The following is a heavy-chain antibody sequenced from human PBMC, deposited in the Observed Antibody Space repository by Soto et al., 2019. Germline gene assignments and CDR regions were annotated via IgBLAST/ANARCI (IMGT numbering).Heavy chain of an antibody. V-gene: IGHV4-59*01. CDR2: IYYSEST. D-gene: IGHD5-18*01. CDR3: ASQVDTAMVWGQFDY. CDR1: GGSISSYY. Sequence: SETLSLTCTVSGGSISSYYWSWIRQPPGKGLEWIGYIYYSESTNYNPSLKSRVTISLDTSKNQFSLKLSSVTAADTAVYYCASQVDTAMVWGQFDYWGQETLVTVSS. J-gene: IGHJ4*02.